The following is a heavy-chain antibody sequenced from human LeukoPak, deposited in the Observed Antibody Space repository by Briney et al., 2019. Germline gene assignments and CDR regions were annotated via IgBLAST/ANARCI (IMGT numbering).Heavy chain of an antibody. CDR2: IRSKAYGGTT. D-gene: IGHD3-10*01. CDR1: GFTFGDYA. V-gene: IGHV3-49*04. Sequence: GGSLRLSCTASGFTFGDYAMSWVRQAPGKGLEWVGFIRSKAYGGTTEYAASVKGRFTISRDDSKSIAYLQMNSLKTEDTAVYYCTRDHFSGNYYYGMDVWGQGTTVTVSS. CDR3: TRDHFSGNYYYGMDV. J-gene: IGHJ6*02.